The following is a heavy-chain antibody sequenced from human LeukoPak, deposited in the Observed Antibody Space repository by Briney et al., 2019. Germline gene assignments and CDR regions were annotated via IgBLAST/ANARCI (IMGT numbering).Heavy chain of an antibody. V-gene: IGHV1-18*01. CDR1: GYTFTSYG. CDR2: ISAYNGNT. CDR3: AFLRPLEWPPQFYFDY. J-gene: IGHJ4*02. D-gene: IGHD3-3*01. Sequence: ASVKVSCKASGYTFTSYGISWVRQAPGQGLEWMGWISAYNGNTNYAQKFQGRVTITADESTSTAYMELSSLRSEDTAVYYCAFLRPLEWPPQFYFDYWGQGTLVTVSS.